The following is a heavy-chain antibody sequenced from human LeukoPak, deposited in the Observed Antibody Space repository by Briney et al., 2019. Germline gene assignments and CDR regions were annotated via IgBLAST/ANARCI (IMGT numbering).Heavy chain of an antibody. J-gene: IGHJ5*02. Sequence: SETLSLTCAVYGGSFSGYYWSWIRQPPGKGLEWIGEINHSGSTNYNPSLKSRVTISVDTSKNRFSLKLSSVTAADTAVYYCARTYIVVVPAAMRWFDPWGQGTLVTVSS. CDR3: ARTYIVVVPAAMRWFDP. V-gene: IGHV4-34*01. D-gene: IGHD2-2*01. CDR1: GGSFSGYY. CDR2: INHSGST.